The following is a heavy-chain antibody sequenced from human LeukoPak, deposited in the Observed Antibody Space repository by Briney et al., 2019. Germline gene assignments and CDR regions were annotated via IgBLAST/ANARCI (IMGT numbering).Heavy chain of an antibody. D-gene: IGHD3-3*01. Sequence: SETLPLTCTVSDDSINDYYWSWIRQPAGKGLEWIGRIYTTGSTNYNPSLKSRVTMSIDMSKNQFSLNLSSVTAADTAVYYCARGGEWSYDYWGQGTLVTVSS. CDR2: IYTTGST. J-gene: IGHJ4*02. V-gene: IGHV4-4*07. CDR1: DDSINDYY. CDR3: ARGGEWSYDY.